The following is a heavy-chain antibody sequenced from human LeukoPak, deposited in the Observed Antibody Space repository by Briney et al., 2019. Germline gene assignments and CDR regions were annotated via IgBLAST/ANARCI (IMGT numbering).Heavy chain of an antibody. CDR3: AREETDSSGYHWFDP. CDR2: INPSGGST. D-gene: IGHD3-22*01. J-gene: IGHJ5*02. V-gene: IGHV1-46*01. Sequence: ASVKDSCKASGYTFTSYYMHWVRQAPGQGLEWMGIINPSGGSTSYAQKFQGRVTMTRDTSTSTVYMELSSLRSEDTAVYYCAREETDSSGYHWFDPWGQGTLVTVSS. CDR1: GYTFTSYY.